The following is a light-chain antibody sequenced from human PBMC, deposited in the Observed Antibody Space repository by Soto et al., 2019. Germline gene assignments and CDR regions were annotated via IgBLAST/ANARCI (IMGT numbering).Light chain of an antibody. CDR2: YAS. CDR1: QSINNY. CDR3: QQYASFSRA. V-gene: IGKV1-5*01. Sequence: DVQMTQSPSTLSASVGDRVTITCRASQSINNYLAWYQLRPGKAPRLLIYYASTLDRGVPSRFSGSGSGTEFTLTISSLQPDDFATYYCQQYASFSRAFVQGTKVDIK. J-gene: IGKJ1*01.